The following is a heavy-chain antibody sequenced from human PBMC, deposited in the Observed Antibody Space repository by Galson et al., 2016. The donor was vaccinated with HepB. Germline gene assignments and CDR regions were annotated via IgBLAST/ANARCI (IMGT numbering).Heavy chain of an antibody. CDR2: IYPRAFDT. CDR1: GYTFDTYW. Sequence: QSGAEAKKPGESLKISCGGSGYTFDTYWNGWVRQMPGKGLEWMGIIYPRAFDTRYSAPFQRQVTISVDKSISTAYLQWSGLTASDTAMYYCARSLTGSYDFRGAIYNYYAMDVWGQGTTVTVS. J-gene: IGHJ6*02. V-gene: IGHV5-51*01. CDR3: ARSLTGSYDFRGAIYNYYAMDV. D-gene: IGHD3-3*01.